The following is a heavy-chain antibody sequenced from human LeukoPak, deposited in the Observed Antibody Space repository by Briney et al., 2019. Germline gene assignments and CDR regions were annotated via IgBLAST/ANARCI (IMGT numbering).Heavy chain of an antibody. CDR3: ARGGITQRPNWFDP. D-gene: IGHD1-14*01. J-gene: IGHJ5*02. CDR1: GYTFTGYY. V-gene: IGHV1-2*02. Sequence: ASVKVSCKASGYTFTGYYMHWARQAPGQGLEWMGWINPNSGGTNYAQKFQGRVTMTRDTSISTAYMELSRLRSDDTAVYYCARGGITQRPNWFDPWGQGTLVTVSS. CDR2: INPNSGGT.